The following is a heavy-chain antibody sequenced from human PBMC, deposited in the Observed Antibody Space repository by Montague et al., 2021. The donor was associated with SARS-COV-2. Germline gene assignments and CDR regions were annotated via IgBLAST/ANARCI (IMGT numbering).Heavy chain of an antibody. J-gene: IGHJ6*02. D-gene: IGHD3-22*01. CDR2: ISSSGSTI. V-gene: IGHV3-48*03. CDR3: ARVLVVTYYGMDV. CDR1: GFTFSSYE. Sequence: SLRLSCAASGFTFSSYEMNWVRQAPGKGLEWVSYISSSGSTIYYADSVKGRFTIYRDNAKNSLYLQMNSLRAEDTAVYYCARVLVVTYYGMDVWGQGTTVTVSS.